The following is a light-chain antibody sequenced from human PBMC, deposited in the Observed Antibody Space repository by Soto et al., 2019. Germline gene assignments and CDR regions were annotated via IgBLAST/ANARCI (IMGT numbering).Light chain of an antibody. CDR2: ATS. CDR1: QILTSTY. J-gene: IGKJ1*01. CDR3: QQRSNWPPT. V-gene: IGKV3D-20*02. Sequence: TQSPGTLSVTPGERATLSCRAVQILTSTYMALYQQNPGQAPRLFIYATSFRATGIPDRFRGSGSGTDLTLTISSLEPEDSAGYYCQQRSNWPPTFGQGTKVDI.